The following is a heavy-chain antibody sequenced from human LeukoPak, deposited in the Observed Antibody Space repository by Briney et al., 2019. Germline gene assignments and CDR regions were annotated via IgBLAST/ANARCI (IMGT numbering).Heavy chain of an antibody. V-gene: IGHV4-4*07. CDR1: GGSISSYY. D-gene: IGHD3-22*01. J-gene: IGHJ3*02. CDR3: ARVVDYYDSSGYLPDAFDI. CDR2: IYTSGST. Sequence: SETLSLTCTVSGGSISSYYWSWIRQPAGKGLEWIGRIYTSGSTNYNPSLMSRVTISVDKSKNQFSLKLSSVTAADTAVYYCARVVDYYDSSGYLPDAFDIWGQGTMVTVSS.